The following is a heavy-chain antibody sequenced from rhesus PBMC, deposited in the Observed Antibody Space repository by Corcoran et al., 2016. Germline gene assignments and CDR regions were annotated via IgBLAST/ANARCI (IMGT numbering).Heavy chain of an antibody. D-gene: IGHD4-17*01. J-gene: IGHJ5-1*01. CDR2: IFDSGGTI. CDR3: VRHPEHANFEYRFPV. V-gene: IGHV4-173*01. CDR1: GGSITSPY. Sequence: QLQLQESGPGLVKPSETLSLTCAVSGGSITSPYSRLIRHAPRTGLEWIGLIFDSGGTIDYNPSLKSRVTLSTDTSKNQCSLKLTSVVAADTAVYYCVRHPEHANFEYRFPVWGAGVLVTVSS.